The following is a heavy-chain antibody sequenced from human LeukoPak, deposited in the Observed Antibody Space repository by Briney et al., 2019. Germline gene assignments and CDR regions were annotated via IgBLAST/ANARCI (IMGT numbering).Heavy chain of an antibody. CDR1: GYSFTSYW. CDR3: ARLLVAAHVVQGYYYMDV. D-gene: IGHD2-15*01. J-gene: IGHJ6*03. CDR2: IYPGDSDT. V-gene: IGHV5-51*01. Sequence: GESLKISCKGSGYSFTSYWVGWVRQMPGKGLQRMGIIYPGDSDTRYSPSFQGQVTISADKSISTAYLQWSSLKASDTAMYYCARLLVAAHVVQGYYYMDVWGKGTTVTVSS.